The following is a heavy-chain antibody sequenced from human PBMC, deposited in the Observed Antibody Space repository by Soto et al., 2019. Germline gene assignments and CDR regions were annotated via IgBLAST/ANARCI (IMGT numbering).Heavy chain of an antibody. CDR3: ARDYPRFHYCNGNNCYEDYNYFMDV. Sequence: GGSLRLSCAASGFTFSAYSMNWVRQAPGRGLEWVSSISRSGSFIYYADSVQGRFTISRDNAKNSLFLQMNSLGAEDTAVYFCARDYPRFHYCNGNNCYEDYNYFMDVWGKGTTVTVSS. J-gene: IGHJ6*03. V-gene: IGHV3-21*01. CDR1: GFTFSAYS. D-gene: IGHD2-15*01. CDR2: ISRSGSFI.